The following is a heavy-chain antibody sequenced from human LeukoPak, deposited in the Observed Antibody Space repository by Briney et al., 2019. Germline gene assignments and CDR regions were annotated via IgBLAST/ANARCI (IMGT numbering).Heavy chain of an antibody. CDR2: ISYDGSNK. J-gene: IGHJ5*02. Sequence: GRSLRLSCAASGFTFSSYAMHWVRQAPGKGLEWVAVISYDGSNKYYADSVKGRFTISRDNAKNSLYLRMNSLRAEDTAVYYCAREGSSGWLNWFDPWGQGTLVTVSS. CDR3: AREGSSGWLNWFDP. CDR1: GFTFSSYA. V-gene: IGHV3-30-3*01. D-gene: IGHD6-19*01.